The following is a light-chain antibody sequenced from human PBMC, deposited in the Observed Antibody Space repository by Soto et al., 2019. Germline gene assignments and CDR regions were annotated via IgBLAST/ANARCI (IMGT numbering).Light chain of an antibody. V-gene: IGKV1-39*01. J-gene: IGKJ4*01. Sequence: DIQMTQSPSSLSASVGVRLTITCRASQTISNYLNWYQQKPGEAPKLLIHAASTLLSGVPSRFSGSGSGTDFTLTISSLQPEDFATYYCQQSYSLPHTFGGGTKVDLK. CDR1: QTISNY. CDR2: AAS. CDR3: QQSYSLPHT.